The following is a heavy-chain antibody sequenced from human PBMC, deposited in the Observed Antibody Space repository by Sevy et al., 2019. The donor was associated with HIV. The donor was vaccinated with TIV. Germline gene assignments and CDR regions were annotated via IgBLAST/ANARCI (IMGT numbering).Heavy chain of an antibody. J-gene: IGHJ3*02. CDR2: ISGISNYI. D-gene: IGHD6-19*01. CDR3: ARAVPATDAFDI. Sequence: GGSLRLSCAASGFTFTSYSMLWVRQAPGKGLEWVSSISGISNYIYYADSVKGRFSISRDNAKNSLYLQMNSLRAEDTAVFYCARAVPATDAFDIWGQGTLVTVSS. V-gene: IGHV3-21*01. CDR1: GFTFTSYS.